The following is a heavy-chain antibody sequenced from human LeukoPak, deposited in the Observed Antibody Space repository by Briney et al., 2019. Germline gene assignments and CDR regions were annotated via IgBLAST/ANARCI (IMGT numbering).Heavy chain of an antibody. Sequence: SVNVSCKASGGTFSSYAISWVRQAPGQGLEWMGRIIPIFGTANYAQKCQGRVTITTDESTSTAYMELSSLRSEDTAVYYCARSLTTVTTAWFDPWGQGTLVTVSS. V-gene: IGHV1-69*05. CDR1: GGTFSSYA. CDR2: IIPIFGTA. J-gene: IGHJ5*02. D-gene: IGHD4-17*01. CDR3: ARSLTTVTTAWFDP.